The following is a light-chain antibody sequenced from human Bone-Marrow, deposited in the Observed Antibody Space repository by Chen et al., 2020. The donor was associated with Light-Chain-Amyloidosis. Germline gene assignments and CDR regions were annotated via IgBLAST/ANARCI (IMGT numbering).Light chain of an antibody. CDR2: DVS. J-gene: IGLJ2*01. Sequence: QSALTQPASVSVSPGQSLTISCTGTSSDVGCYNHVSWYQQHPGKAPKLMIYDVSNRPSGVSNRFSGSKSGNTASLTISGLQAEDEADYYCSSYTSSRTLVFGGGTKLTVL. CDR1: SSDVGCYNH. V-gene: IGLV2-14*03. CDR3: SSYTSSRTLV.